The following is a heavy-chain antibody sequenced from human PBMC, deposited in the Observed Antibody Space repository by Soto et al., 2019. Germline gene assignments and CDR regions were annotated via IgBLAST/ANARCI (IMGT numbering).Heavy chain of an antibody. V-gene: IGHV4-34*01. CDR3: ARDPLGYCSSTSCIDY. J-gene: IGHJ4*02. CDR2: INHSGST. CDR1: GGSFSGYY. Sequence: QVQLQQWGAGLLKPSETLSLTCAVYGGSFSGYYWSWIRQPPGKGLEWIGEINHSGSTNYNPSLKSRVTISVDTSKSQFSLKLSSVTAADTAVYYCARDPLGYCSSTSCIDYWGQGTLVTVSS. D-gene: IGHD2-2*01.